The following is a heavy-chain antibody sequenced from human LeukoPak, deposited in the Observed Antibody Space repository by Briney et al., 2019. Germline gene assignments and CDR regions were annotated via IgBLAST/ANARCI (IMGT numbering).Heavy chain of an antibody. CDR3: ARDFYYYMDV. CDR2: ISYDGAQK. V-gene: IGHV3-33*05. J-gene: IGHJ6*03. Sequence: PGGSLRLSCAASGFIFSSYGMHWVRQAPGKGLEWVAVISYDGAQKEYGDSVKGRFSISRDISMNAVDLQMNSLRAEDTAVYYCARDFYYYMDVWGKGTTVTVSS. CDR1: GFIFSSYG.